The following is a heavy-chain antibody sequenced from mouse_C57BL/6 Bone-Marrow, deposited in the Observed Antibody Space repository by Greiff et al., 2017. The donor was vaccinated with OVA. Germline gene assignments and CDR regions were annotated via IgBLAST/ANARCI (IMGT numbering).Heavy chain of an antibody. CDR1: GFNIKDDY. Sequence: VHVKQSGAELVRPGASVKLSCTASGFNIKDDYMHWVKQRPEQGLEWIGWIDPENGDTEYAPKFQGKATITADKSSNTAYLQLISLTSEDTAVYYCTTLYYGSSSAWFAYWGQGTLVTVSA. CDR3: TTLYYGSSSAWFAY. D-gene: IGHD1-1*01. J-gene: IGHJ3*01. V-gene: IGHV14-4*01. CDR2: IDPENGDT.